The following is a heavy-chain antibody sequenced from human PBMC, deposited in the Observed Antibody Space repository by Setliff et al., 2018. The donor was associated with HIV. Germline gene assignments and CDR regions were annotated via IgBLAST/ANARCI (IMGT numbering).Heavy chain of an antibody. J-gene: IGHJ4*02. CDR2: VYARGNT. Sequence: SETLSLTCTVSGGSISSDTFYWSWIRQPAGKGLEWIGHVYARGNTNYNPSLKSRVTISVDTSKSQFSLKLSSVTAADTAMYYCARGSHGTSWTDYWGQGTLVTVSS. V-gene: IGHV4-61*09. CDR3: ARGSHGTSWTDY. CDR1: GGSISSDTFY. D-gene: IGHD6-13*01.